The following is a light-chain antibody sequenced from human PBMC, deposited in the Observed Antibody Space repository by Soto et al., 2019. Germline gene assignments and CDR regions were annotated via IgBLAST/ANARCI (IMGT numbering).Light chain of an antibody. V-gene: IGLV2-14*01. Sequence: QSVLTQPASVSGSPGQSITISCTGTSSDVGGYNYVSWYQQHPGKAPTLMIYDVTNRPSGVSNRFSGSKSGNTASLTISGLQAEDEADYYCSSYTSSSTPLVFGGGTKLTVL. CDR1: SSDVGGYNY. J-gene: IGLJ3*02. CDR2: DVT. CDR3: SSYTSSSTPLV.